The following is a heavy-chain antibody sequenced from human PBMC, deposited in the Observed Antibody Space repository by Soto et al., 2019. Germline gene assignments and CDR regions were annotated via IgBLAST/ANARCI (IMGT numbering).Heavy chain of an antibody. D-gene: IGHD6-6*01. CDR3: AKDREGSSLDYYYGMDV. CDR2: ISGSGGST. Sequence: LRLSCAASGFNFSSYAMSWVRQAPGKGLEWVSAISGSGGSTYYADSVKGRFTISRDNSKNTLYLQMNSLRAEDTAVYYCAKDREGSSLDYYYGMDVWGQGTTVTVSS. V-gene: IGHV3-23*01. J-gene: IGHJ6*02. CDR1: GFNFSSYA.